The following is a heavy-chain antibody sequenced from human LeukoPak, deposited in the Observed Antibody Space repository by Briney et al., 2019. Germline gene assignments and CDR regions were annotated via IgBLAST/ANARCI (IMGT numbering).Heavy chain of an antibody. CDR1: GFTVSSNS. CDR2: IYSDNT. D-gene: IGHD4/OR15-4a*01. Sequence: GSLRLSCTVSGFTVSSNSMSWVRQAPGKGLEWVSFIYSDNTHYSDSVKGRFTISRDNSKNTLYLQMNSLRADDTAVYYCARRAGAYSHPYDYWGQGTLVTVSS. CDR3: ARRAGAYSHPYDY. J-gene: IGHJ4*02. V-gene: IGHV3-53*01.